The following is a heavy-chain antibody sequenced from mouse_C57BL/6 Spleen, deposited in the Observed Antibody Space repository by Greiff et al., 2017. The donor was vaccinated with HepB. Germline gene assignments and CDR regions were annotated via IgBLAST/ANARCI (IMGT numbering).Heavy chain of an antibody. J-gene: IGHJ4*01. D-gene: IGHD2-1*01. CDR2: ICWDDDK. CDR1: GFSLSTFGMG. Sequence: QVTLKESGPGILQPSQTLSLTCSFSGFSLSTFGMGVGWIRQPSGKGLEWLAHICWDDDKYYNPALKSQLTISKDTSKNQVFLKIANVDTADTATYYCARNSRSIYYGNSYAMDYWGQGTSATVSS. CDR3: ARNSRSIYYGNSYAMDY. V-gene: IGHV8-8*01.